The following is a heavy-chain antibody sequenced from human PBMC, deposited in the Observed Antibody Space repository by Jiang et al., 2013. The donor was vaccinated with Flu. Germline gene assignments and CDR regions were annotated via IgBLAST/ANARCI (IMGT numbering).Heavy chain of an antibody. Sequence: VQLLESGGGLVQPGRSLRLSCAASGFTFDDYAMHWVRQAPGKGLEWVSGISWNSGSIGYADSVKGRFTISRDNAKNSLYLQMNSLRAEDTALYYCAKDGIAAAGKEFDYVGPGNPGHRLL. V-gene: IGHV3-9*01. CDR1: GFTFDDYA. J-gene: IGHJ4*02. CDR3: AKDGIAAAGKEFDY. CDR2: ISWNSGSI. D-gene: IGHD6-13*01.